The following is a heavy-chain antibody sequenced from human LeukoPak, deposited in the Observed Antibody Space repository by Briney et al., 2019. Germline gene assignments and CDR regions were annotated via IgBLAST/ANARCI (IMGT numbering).Heavy chain of an antibody. D-gene: IGHD2-21*02. CDR1: GFTFSSYW. CDR3: ARECLTCGGDPYDY. Sequence: PGGSLRLSCAASGFTFSSYWMSWVRQAPGKGLEWVANIKQDGSEKYYVDSVKGRFTISRDNAKNSLYLQMNSLRAEDTAVYYCARECLTCGGDPYDYWGQGALVTVSS. J-gene: IGHJ4*02. CDR2: IKQDGSEK. V-gene: IGHV3-7*01.